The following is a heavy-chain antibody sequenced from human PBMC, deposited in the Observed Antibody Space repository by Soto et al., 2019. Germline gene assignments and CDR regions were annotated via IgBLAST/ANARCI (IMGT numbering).Heavy chain of an antibody. Sequence: EVQLVESGGGLVKPGGSLRLSCAASGFTFSNAWMSWVRQAPGKGLEWVGRIKSKTDGGTTDYAAPVKGRFTISRDDSKNTLYLQMNSLKTEDTAVYYCTTDPIVVVPAATARYYYYYMDVWGNGTTVTVSS. J-gene: IGHJ6*03. CDR2: IKSKTDGGTT. V-gene: IGHV3-15*01. D-gene: IGHD2-2*01. CDR1: GFTFSNAW. CDR3: TTDPIVVVPAATARYYYYYMDV.